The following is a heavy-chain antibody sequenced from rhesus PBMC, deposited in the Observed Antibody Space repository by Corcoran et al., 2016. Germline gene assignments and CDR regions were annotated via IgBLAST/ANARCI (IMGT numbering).Heavy chain of an antibody. V-gene: IGHV4-173*01. CDR2: ISGDGRST. CDR3: VTSLHSGGNYVGRFDV. CDR1: GGSICSYY. D-gene: IGHD1-44*01. J-gene: IGHJ5-1*01. Sequence: QVQLQESGLGLVKPSETLSLTCAVSGGSICSYYWSWIRQSPGKGLEWIGRISGDGRSTDYSTSLKSRATVSRDTSKNHVFLTLTSMTAADTAVYYCVTSLHSGGNYVGRFDVWGPGVLVTVSP.